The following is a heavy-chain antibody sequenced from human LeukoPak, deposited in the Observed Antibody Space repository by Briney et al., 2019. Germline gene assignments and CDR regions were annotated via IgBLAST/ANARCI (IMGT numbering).Heavy chain of an antibody. Sequence: ASVKVSCKTSGYTFTTYGLSWVRQARGQGLEWMGWISGHNGNTNYAHKFQGRVSMTTDTPTRTAYMELKGLRSDDTAVYYCVLGDILTGYWAEYFPYWGQGTLVTVSS. V-gene: IGHV1-18*01. CDR2: ISGHNGNT. CDR3: VLGDILTGYWAEYFPY. CDR1: GYTFTTYG. J-gene: IGHJ4*02. D-gene: IGHD3-9*01.